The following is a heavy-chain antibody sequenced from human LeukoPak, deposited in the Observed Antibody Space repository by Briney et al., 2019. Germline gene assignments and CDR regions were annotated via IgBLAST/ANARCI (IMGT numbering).Heavy chain of an antibody. J-gene: IGHJ3*02. CDR3: ARDWSPDLEWWDDAFDI. CDR1: GFTFSIYS. V-gene: IGHV3-21*04. Sequence: PGGSLRLSCAASGFTFSIYSMSWVRLAPGKGLEWVASITSSSSFIYYADSVKGRYTISRDNAQNSLYLQMNSLRAEDTALYYCARDWSPDLEWWDDAFDIWGQGTMVTVSS. D-gene: IGHD3-3*01. CDR2: ITSSSSFI.